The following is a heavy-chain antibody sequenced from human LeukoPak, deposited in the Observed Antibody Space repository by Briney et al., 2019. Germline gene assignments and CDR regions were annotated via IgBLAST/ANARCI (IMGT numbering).Heavy chain of an antibody. J-gene: IGHJ4*02. CDR2: IYYSGST. Sequence: SETLSLTCTASGGSISSYYWSWIRQPPGKGLEWIGYIYYSGSTNYNPSLKSRVTISVDTSKNQFSLKLSSVTAADTAVYYCARGGSSGYYYYFDYWGQGTLVTVSS. CDR3: ARGGSSGYYYYFDY. D-gene: IGHD3-22*01. CDR1: GGSISSYY. V-gene: IGHV4-59*12.